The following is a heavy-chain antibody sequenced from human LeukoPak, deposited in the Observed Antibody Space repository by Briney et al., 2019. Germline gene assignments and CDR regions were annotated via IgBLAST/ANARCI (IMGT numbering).Heavy chain of an antibody. V-gene: IGHV4-59*01. Sequence: PSETLSLTCTVSGGSISGNHWSWVRRPPGKGLEWIGYIYYSGSTNYNPSLKSRVTISVDTSKNQFSLKLRSVTAADTAVYYCARDQRTVGYHGMDVWGRGTTVTVSS. D-gene: IGHD1-26*01. CDR1: GGSISGNH. CDR3: ARDQRTVGYHGMDV. J-gene: IGHJ6*02. CDR2: IYYSGST.